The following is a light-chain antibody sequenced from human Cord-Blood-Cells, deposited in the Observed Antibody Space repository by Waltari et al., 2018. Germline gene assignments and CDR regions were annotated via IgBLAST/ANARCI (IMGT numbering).Light chain of an antibody. V-gene: IGKV3-15*01. Sequence: EIVMTQSPATLSVSPGERATLSCRASQSVSSNLAWYQQKPGQAPRLLIYGASTRATVIPARFSGSGSGTEFTRTISSLQSEDFAVYYCQQYNNWPPITVGQGTRLEIK. CDR3: QQYNNWPPIT. CDR2: GAS. CDR1: QSVSSN. J-gene: IGKJ5*01.